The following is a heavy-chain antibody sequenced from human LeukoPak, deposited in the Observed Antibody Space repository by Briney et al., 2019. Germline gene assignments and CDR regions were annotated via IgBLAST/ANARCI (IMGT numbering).Heavy chain of an antibody. D-gene: IGHD3-3*01. J-gene: IGHJ6*02. CDR1: GGSISSYY. CDR3: ARVSPDYDFWSGYYDYGMDA. Sequence: SETLSLTCLASGGSISSYYWSWFRQPPGKGLEWIGYIFYSGSTNYNPSLKSRVTISVDTSKNQFSLKLSSVTAADTAVYYCARVSPDYDFWSGYYDYGMDAWGQGTTVTVSS. CDR2: IFYSGST. V-gene: IGHV4-59*01.